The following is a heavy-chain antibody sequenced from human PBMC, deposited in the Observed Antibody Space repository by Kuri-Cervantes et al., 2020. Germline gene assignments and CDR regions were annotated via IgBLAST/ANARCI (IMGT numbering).Heavy chain of an antibody. CDR2: VSWNSDNI. Sequence: SLKISCTASGFIYDDYAMHWVRQVPGKGLEWVSGVSWNSDNIAYADSVKGRFTISRDNAKNSLYLQMNSLRAEDTALYYCAKDNGVGQWLVVGFDIWGQGTMVTVSS. CDR1: GFIYDDYA. V-gene: IGHV3-9*01. J-gene: IGHJ3*02. CDR3: AKDNGVGQWLVVGFDI. D-gene: IGHD6-19*01.